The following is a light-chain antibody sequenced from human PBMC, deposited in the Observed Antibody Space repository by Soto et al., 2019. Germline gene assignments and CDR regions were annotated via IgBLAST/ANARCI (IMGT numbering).Light chain of an antibody. CDR3: QQYNSWPRT. CDR2: GAS. CDR1: QSVSSN. Sequence: EIVRTQSPATLSVSPRERATLSCRAIQSVSSNLAWYQQKPGQAPRLLIYGASTRATGIPASFSASGSGTVFTVAISSLQSEDFAFYYCQQYNSWPRTFGQGTKVEIK. J-gene: IGKJ1*01. V-gene: IGKV3-15*01.